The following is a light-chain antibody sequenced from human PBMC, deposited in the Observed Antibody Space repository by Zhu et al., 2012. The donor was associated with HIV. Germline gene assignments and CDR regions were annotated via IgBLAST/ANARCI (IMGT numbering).Light chain of an antibody. V-gene: IGKV1-39*01. CDR2: GTS. J-gene: IGKJ2*01. Sequence: DIQMTQSPSSLSVSVGDGVTITCRASQSVGQYLHWYQQKSGKAPKLLIYGTSTLQSGVPSRFSGNGFGTDFTLTISSLQPEDFATYYCLQSYSTPYTFGQGTNLDIK. CDR3: LQSYSTPYT. CDR1: QSVGQY.